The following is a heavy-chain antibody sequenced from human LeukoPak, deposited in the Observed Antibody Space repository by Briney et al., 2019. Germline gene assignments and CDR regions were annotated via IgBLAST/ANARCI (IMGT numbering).Heavy chain of an antibody. D-gene: IGHD3-9*01. CDR3: ARAVGSFDWLPLFDY. V-gene: IGHV4-34*01. J-gene: IGHJ4*02. CDR2: INHSGST. CDR1: GGSFSGYY. Sequence: SETLSLTCAVYGGSFSGYYWSWIRQPPGKGLEWIGEINHSGSTNYNPSLKSRVTISVDTSKNQFYLKLSSVTAADTAVYYCARAVGSFDWLPLFDYWGQGTLVTVSS.